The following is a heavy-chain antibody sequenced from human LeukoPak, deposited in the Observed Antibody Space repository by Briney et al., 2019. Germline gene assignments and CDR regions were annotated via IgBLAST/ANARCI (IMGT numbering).Heavy chain of an antibody. D-gene: IGHD5-18*01. CDR2: IFTSGST. CDR3: ARGRKYTSGYRVTELGSGYSDY. V-gene: IGHV4-4*07. CDR1: GDSISSYY. Sequence: SETLSLTCNVSGDSISSYYWTWIRQPAGKGLQWIGRIFTSGSTSYNPSLKSRLTISLDMSKNQFSLKLTPVTAADTAVYYCARGRKYTSGYRVTELGSGYSDYWGQGTLVTVSS. J-gene: IGHJ4*02.